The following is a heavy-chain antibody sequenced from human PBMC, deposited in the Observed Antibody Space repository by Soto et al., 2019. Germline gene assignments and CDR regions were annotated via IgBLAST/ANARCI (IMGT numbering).Heavy chain of an antibody. CDR2: ISGSGGST. J-gene: IGHJ4*02. CDR3: AKGYSSGWRGGIDS. Sequence: GGSLRLSCAASGFSFSSYAMSWVRQAPGKGLEWVSGISGSGGSTYYADSVKGRFTISRDNSKNTLDLQMNSLRDEDTAVYFCAKGYSSGWRGGIDSWGQGTLVTVSS. CDR1: GFSFSSYA. V-gene: IGHV3-23*01. D-gene: IGHD6-19*01.